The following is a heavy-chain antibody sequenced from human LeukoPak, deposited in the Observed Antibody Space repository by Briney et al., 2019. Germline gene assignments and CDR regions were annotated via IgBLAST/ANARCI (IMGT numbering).Heavy chain of an antibody. CDR2: IYTSGST. J-gene: IGHJ6*02. CDR3: AREVVTGHYYYYYGMDV. CDR1: GGSISSGSYY. Sequence: SQTLSLTCTVSGGSISSGSYYWSWIRQPAGKGLEWIGRIYTSGSTNYNPSLKSRATISVDTSKNQFSLKLSSVTAADTAVYYCAREVVTGHYYYYYGMDVWGQGTTVTVSS. V-gene: IGHV4-61*02. D-gene: IGHD4-23*01.